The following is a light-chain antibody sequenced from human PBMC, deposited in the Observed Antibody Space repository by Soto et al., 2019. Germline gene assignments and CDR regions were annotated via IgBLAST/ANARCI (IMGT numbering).Light chain of an antibody. CDR3: QQYGTPLFT. Sequence: IVLTQSPGTLSLSPGERATLSCGASQSVTNNFLAWYQQKPGQAPRLLIYGASSRATGVPDRFSGSGSGTDLTLTISRLEPGAFAVYYCQQYGTPLFTFGPGTKVDIK. J-gene: IGKJ3*01. CDR2: GAS. V-gene: IGKV3-20*01. CDR1: QSVTNNF.